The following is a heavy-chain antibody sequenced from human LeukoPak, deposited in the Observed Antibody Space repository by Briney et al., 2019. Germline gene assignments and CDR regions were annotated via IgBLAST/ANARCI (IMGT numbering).Heavy chain of an antibody. V-gene: IGHV5-51*01. D-gene: IGHD5-24*01. J-gene: IGHJ4*02. CDR1: GYSFTSYW. Sequence: GESLKISCKGSGYSFTSYWIGWVRQMPGKGLEWMGIIYPGDSDTRYSPSFQGQVTISADKSISTAYLQWSSLKASDTAMYYCARQREMATGVGPFDYWGQGTLVTVSS. CDR3: ARQREMATGVGPFDY. CDR2: IYPGDSDT.